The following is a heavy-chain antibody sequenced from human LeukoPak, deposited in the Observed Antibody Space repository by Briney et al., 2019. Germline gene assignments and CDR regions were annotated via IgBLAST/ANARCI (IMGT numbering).Heavy chain of an antibody. CDR1: GFTFSIHA. D-gene: IGHD1-1*01. CDR2: ISESGSNT. Sequence: GGSLRLSCAASGFTFSIHAMSWVRQAPGKGLEWVSGISESGSNTYYADSVRGRFTISRDNSMNTLYLQMSSLRAEDTALYYCARGGWNDLLYAFDIWGQGTKVTVSS. CDR3: ARGGWNDLLYAFDI. J-gene: IGHJ3*02. V-gene: IGHV3-23*01.